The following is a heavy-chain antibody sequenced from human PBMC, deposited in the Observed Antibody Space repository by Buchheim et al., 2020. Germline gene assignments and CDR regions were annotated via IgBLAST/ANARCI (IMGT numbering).Heavy chain of an antibody. CDR1: GFTFSSYW. D-gene: IGHD3-16*01. J-gene: IGHJ4*02. V-gene: IGHV3-7*03. CDR2: IKHDGSEK. CDR3: ARVGPGGYFDY. Sequence: EVQLVESGGGLVQPGGSLRLSCAASGFTFSSYWMRWVRQAPGKGLEWVASIKHDGSEKYYVDSVKGRFTISRDNTKNSPYLQMNSLRAEDTAVYYCARVGPGGYFDYWGQGTL.